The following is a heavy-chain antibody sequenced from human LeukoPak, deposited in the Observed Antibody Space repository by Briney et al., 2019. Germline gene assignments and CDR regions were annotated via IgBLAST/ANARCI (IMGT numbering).Heavy chain of an antibody. CDR2: ISGSGGST. CDR1: GFTLSSYA. Sequence: GGSLRLSCAASGFTLSSYAMSWVRQAPGKGLEWVSAISGSGGSTYYADSVKGRFTISRDNSKNTLYLQMNSLRAEDTAVYYCAKFNPNYGDYEYFQHWGQGTLVTVSS. D-gene: IGHD4-17*01. V-gene: IGHV3-23*01. J-gene: IGHJ1*01. CDR3: AKFNPNYGDYEYFQH.